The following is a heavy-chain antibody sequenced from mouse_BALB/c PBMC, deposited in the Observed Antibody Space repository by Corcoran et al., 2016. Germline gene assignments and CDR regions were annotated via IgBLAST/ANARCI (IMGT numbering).Heavy chain of an antibody. CDR3: SRWDWYFDV. CDR1: GVNIKDTY. CDR2: IDPANGNT. J-gene: IGHJ1*01. Sequence: EVQPQQSGAELVKPGASVKLSCTASGVNIKDTYMHWMKQRPEQGLEWIGRIDPANGNTKYDPKFQGKATITADTSSNTAYLQLSSLTSEDTAVYYCSRWDWYFDVWGAGTTVTVSS. V-gene: IGHV14-3*02.